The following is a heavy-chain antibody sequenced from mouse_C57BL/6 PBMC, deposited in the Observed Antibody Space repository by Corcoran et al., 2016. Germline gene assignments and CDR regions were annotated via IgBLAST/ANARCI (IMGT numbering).Heavy chain of an antibody. CDR2: INPNNGGT. J-gene: IGHJ4*01. Sequence: EVQLQQSGPELVKPGASVKMSCKASGYTFTDYYMNWVKQSHGKSLEWIGDINPNNGGTSYNQKFKGKATLTVDKSSSTAYMELRSLTSEDSAVYCCARRGYGSSYYAMDYWGQGTSVTVSS. CDR3: ARRGYGSSYYAMDY. CDR1: GYTFTDYY. D-gene: IGHD1-1*01. V-gene: IGHV1-34*01.